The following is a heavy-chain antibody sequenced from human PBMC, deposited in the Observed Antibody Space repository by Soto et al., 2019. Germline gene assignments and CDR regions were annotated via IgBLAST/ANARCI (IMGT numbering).Heavy chain of an antibody. CDR3: AKERGSSSWYGHYYGMDV. CDR2: ISYDGSNK. CDR1: GFTFSSYG. J-gene: IGHJ6*02. V-gene: IGHV3-30*18. Sequence: GGSLRLSCAASGFTFSSYGMHWVRQAPGKGLEWVAVISYDGSNKYYADSVKGRFTISRDNSKNTLYLQMNSLRAEDTAVYYCAKERGSSSWYGHYYGMDVWGQGTTVTVSS. D-gene: IGHD6-13*01.